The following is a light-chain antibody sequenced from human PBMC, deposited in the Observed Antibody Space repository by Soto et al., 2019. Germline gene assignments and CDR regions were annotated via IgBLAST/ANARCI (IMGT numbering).Light chain of an antibody. V-gene: IGKV3-15*01. CDR2: GAS. J-gene: IGKJ4*01. CDR1: QSVSSN. Sequence: LVMPQSPATLSVSPGERATLSCRASQSVSSNLAWYQQKPGQAPRLLIYGASTRATGIPARFSGSGSGTDFTLTIDRLEPEDFAVYYCQQYSTSPLTFGGGTKVDI. CDR3: QQYSTSPLT.